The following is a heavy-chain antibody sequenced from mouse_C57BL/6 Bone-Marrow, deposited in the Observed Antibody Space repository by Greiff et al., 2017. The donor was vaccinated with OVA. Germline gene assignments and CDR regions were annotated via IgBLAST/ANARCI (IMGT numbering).Heavy chain of an antibody. V-gene: IGHV1-69*01. Sequence: QVQLQQPGAELVMPGASVKLSCKASGYTFTSYWMHWVKQRPGQGLEWIGEIDPSDSYTNYNQKFKGKSTLTVDNSSSTAYMQLSSLPSEDSAVYYCARSRYVNYAHWYFDVWGTGTTVTVSS. CDR2: IDPSDSYT. CDR1: GYTFTSYW. J-gene: IGHJ1*03. D-gene: IGHD2-1*01. CDR3: ARSRYVNYAHWYFDV.